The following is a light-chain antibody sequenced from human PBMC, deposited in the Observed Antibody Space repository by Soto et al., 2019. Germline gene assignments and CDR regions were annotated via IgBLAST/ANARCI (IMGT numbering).Light chain of an antibody. V-gene: IGLV2-8*01. CDR3: SSYAGTHIV. J-gene: IGLJ1*01. Sequence: QSALTQPPSASRSPGQSVAISCTVTSSDVGGYNYVSWYQQHPGKAPKLMIYDVSKRPSGVPVRFSGSKSGNTAYLTVSGLHAEDEADYYCSSYAGTHIVFGTETKLTVL. CDR1: SSDVGGYNY. CDR2: DVS.